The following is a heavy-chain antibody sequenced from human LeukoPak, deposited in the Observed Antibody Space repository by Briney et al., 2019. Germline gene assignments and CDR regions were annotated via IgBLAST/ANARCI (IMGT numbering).Heavy chain of an antibody. D-gene: IGHD3-22*01. CDR3: TRGTQKKYYHDSSGYWGTDAFDI. V-gene: IGHV3-33*01. Sequence: GGSLRLPCAASGFTFSSYGMHWVRQAPGKGLEWVAVIWYDGSNKHYADSVKGRFTISRDNSKNTLYLQMNSLRAEDTAVYYCTRGTQKKYYHDSSGYWGTDAFDIWGQGTMVTVSS. J-gene: IGHJ3*02. CDR2: IWYDGSNK. CDR1: GFTFSSYG.